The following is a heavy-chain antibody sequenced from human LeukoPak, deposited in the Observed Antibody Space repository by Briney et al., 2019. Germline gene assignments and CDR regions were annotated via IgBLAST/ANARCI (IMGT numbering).Heavy chain of an antibody. J-gene: IGHJ4*02. Sequence: GESLKISCKGSGYSFTSYWVGWVRQMPGKGMEWMGTIYPGDPDTRYSPSFQGQVTISADKSISTAYLQWSSLKASDTAMYYCARHVAVAGNDYWGQGTLVTVSS. CDR1: GYSFTSYW. CDR3: ARHVAVAGNDY. V-gene: IGHV5-51*01. CDR2: IYPGDPDT. D-gene: IGHD6-19*01.